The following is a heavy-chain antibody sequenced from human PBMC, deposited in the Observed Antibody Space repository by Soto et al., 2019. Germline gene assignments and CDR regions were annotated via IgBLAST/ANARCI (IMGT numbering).Heavy chain of an antibody. J-gene: IGHJ6*02. CDR1: GFTFSSYS. D-gene: IGHD3-9*01. CDR2: ISSSSSYI. V-gene: IGHV3-21*01. CDR3: ARDEEVLRYFDWLPTSYYYGMDV. Sequence: EVQLVESGGGLVKPGGSLRLSCAASGFTFSSYSMNWVRQAPGKGLEWVSSISSSSSYIYYADSVKGRFTISRDNAKNSLYLQMNSLRAEDTAVYYCARDEEVLRYFDWLPTSYYYGMDVWGQGTTVTVSS.